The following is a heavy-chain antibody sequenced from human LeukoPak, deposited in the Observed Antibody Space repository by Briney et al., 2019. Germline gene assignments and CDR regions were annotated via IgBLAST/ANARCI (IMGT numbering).Heavy chain of an antibody. CDR1: GFTISRNY. CDR2: IYIDDTT. D-gene: IGHD3-10*01. CDR3: TRAGEVLPHDGFDI. Sequence: GGSPRLSCAASGFTISRNYMSWVRQAQGRGLEWVSIIYIDDTTYYADSVRGRFTISRDISKNTVYLQMYSLRVEDTAVYFCTRAGEVLPHDGFDIWGRGTMVTVSS. J-gene: IGHJ3*02. V-gene: IGHV3-53*01.